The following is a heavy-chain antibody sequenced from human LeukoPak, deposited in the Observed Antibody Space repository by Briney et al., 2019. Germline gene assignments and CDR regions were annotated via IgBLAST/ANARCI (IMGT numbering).Heavy chain of an antibody. V-gene: IGHV5-51*01. CDR3: ARLGAIVVIPDAMPDWYFDL. CDR1: GYIFTNYW. D-gene: IGHD2-2*01. Sequence: GESLKISCKGSGYIFTNYWIGWVRQMPGKGLECMGITYPSDSDTTYGPSFQGQVSISVDKSSGTAYLQWTSLKSSDTAMYYCARLGAIVVIPDAMPDWYFDLWGRGTLVTVSS. CDR2: TYPSDSDT. J-gene: IGHJ2*01.